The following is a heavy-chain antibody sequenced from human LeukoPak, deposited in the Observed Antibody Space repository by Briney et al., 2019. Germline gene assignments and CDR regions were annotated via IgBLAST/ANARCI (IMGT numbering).Heavy chain of an antibody. V-gene: IGHV3-7*01. CDR1: GFTFSSYW. Sequence: PGGSLRLSCAASGFTFSSYWMPWVRQAPGKGLEWVANIKEDGSEMYYVDSVSGRFTISRDNAKNSLFLHMNSLRAEDTAIYYCARDPVITAAGYCDYWGQGALVTVSS. D-gene: IGHD6-13*01. CDR2: IKEDGSEM. CDR3: ARDPVITAAGYCDY. J-gene: IGHJ4*02.